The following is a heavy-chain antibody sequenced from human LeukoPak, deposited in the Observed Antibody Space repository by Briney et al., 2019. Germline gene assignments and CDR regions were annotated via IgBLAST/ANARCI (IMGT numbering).Heavy chain of an antibody. CDR1: GYTFTGYY. D-gene: IGHD6-13*01. Sequence: ASVKVSCKASGYTFTGYYMHWVRQAPGQGLEWMGWINPNSGGTNYAQKFQGRVTMTRDTSISTAYMELSRLRSDDTAVYYCARGWGQQLVLFSGFDYWGQGTLVTVSS. V-gene: IGHV1-2*02. J-gene: IGHJ4*02. CDR3: ARGWGQQLVLFSGFDY. CDR2: INPNSGGT.